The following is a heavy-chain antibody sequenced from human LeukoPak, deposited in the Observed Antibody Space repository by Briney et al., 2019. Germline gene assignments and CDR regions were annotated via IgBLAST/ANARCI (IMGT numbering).Heavy chain of an antibody. CDR1: GGSISSGSYY. Sequence: SETLSLTCTVSGGSISSGSYYWSWIRQPAGKGLEWIGRIYTSGSTNYNPSLKSRVTISVDTSKNQFSLKLSSVTAADTAVYYCARVSSSSSEPHDYWGQGTLVTVSS. CDR3: ARVSSSSSEPHDY. CDR2: IYTSGST. V-gene: IGHV4-61*02. J-gene: IGHJ4*02. D-gene: IGHD6-6*01.